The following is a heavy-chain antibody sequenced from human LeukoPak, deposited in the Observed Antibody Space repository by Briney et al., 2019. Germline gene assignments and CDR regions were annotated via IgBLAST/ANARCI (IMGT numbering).Heavy chain of an antibody. CDR3: ARDLGIAARPDY. V-gene: IGHV4-39*02. CDR1: GGSISSSSYY. D-gene: IGHD6-6*01. J-gene: IGHJ4*02. CDR2: IYYSGGT. Sequence: PSETLSLTCTVSGGSISSSSYYWGWIRQPPGKGLEWIGSIYYSGGTYYNPSLKSRVTISVDTSKNQFSLKLSSVTAADTAVYYCARDLGIAARPDYWGQGTLVTVSS.